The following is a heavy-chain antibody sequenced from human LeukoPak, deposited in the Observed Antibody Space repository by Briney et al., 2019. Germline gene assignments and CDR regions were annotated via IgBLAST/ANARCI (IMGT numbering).Heavy chain of an antibody. CDR3: ARGSGTTMVRGVITNYFDL. Sequence: ASVKVSCKTSGYTFTAHYIHWVRQAPGQGLEWMGWIDPNSGGTNYAQKFLGSVTMTGDTSINTAFMEIRRLRSDDTAISYCARGSGTTMVRGVITNYFDLWGRGSLVTVSS. D-gene: IGHD3-10*01. CDR2: IDPNSGGT. V-gene: IGHV1-2*02. J-gene: IGHJ2*01. CDR1: GYTFTAHY.